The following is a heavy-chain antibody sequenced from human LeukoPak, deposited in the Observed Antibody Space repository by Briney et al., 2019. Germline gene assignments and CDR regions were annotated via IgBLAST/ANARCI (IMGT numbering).Heavy chain of an antibody. Sequence: GGSLRLSCAASGFTFDDYAMHWVRQAPGKGLEWVSLISWDGGSTYYADSVKGRFTISRDNSKNSLYLQMYSLRAEDTALYYCAKDVRGSTSWYGLDYWGQGTLVTVSS. J-gene: IGHJ4*02. CDR1: GFTFDDYA. D-gene: IGHD6-13*01. V-gene: IGHV3-43D*03. CDR2: ISWDGGST. CDR3: AKDVRGSTSWYGLDY.